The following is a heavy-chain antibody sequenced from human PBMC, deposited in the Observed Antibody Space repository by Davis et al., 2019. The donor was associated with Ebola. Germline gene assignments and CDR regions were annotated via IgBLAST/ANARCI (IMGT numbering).Heavy chain of an antibody. CDR3: ATVRGSYYIHYYGMDV. D-gene: IGHD1-26*01. CDR2: FDPEDGET. J-gene: IGHJ6*02. Sequence: ASVKVSCKVSGYTLTELSMHWVRQAPGKGLEWMGGFDPEDGETIYAQKFQGRVTMTEDTSTDTAYMELSSLRSEDTAVYYCATVRGSYYIHYYGMDVWGQGTTVTVSS. V-gene: IGHV1-24*01. CDR1: GYTLTELS.